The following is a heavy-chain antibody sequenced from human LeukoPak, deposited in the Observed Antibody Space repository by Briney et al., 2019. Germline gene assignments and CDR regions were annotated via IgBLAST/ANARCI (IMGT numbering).Heavy chain of an antibody. Sequence: SETVSLTCTVSGGSISSYYWSWIRQPPGKGLEWIGYIYYSGSTNYNPSLKSRVTISVDTSKNQFSLKLSSVTAADTAVYYCARLYSYGPGGAFDIWGQGTMVTVSS. CDR2: IYYSGST. V-gene: IGHV4-59*01. J-gene: IGHJ3*02. CDR1: GGSISSYY. CDR3: ARLYSYGPGGAFDI. D-gene: IGHD5-18*01.